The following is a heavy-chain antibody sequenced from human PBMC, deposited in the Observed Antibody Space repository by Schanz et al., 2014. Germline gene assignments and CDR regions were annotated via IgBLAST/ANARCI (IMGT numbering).Heavy chain of an antibody. CDR3: ASSGAGYSSSWDFDY. V-gene: IGHV1-18*01. CDR2: ISAYNGHT. CDR1: GYTFTSYG. J-gene: IGHJ4*02. Sequence: QVQLVQSGAEVKKPGASVKVSCKASGYTFTSYGISWVRQAPGQGLEWMGWISAYNGHTDYAQKLQGRVTMTADTSTSTAYIDLRSLRSDDTAVYYCASSGAGYSSSWDFDYWGQGTLVTVSS. D-gene: IGHD6-13*01.